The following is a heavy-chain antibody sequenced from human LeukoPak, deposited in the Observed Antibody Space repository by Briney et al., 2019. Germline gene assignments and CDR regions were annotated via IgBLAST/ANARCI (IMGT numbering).Heavy chain of an antibody. D-gene: IGHD3-22*01. V-gene: IGHV4-30-4*07. J-gene: IGHJ3*02. Sequence: SETLSLTCAVSGDSISSGTYSWSWIRQPPGKGLEWIGYIYYSGTTYYNPSLKSRVIISVDTSKTQFSLKLSSVTAADTAVYFCARRLTMMEGDRAHDVFDIWGQGTMVTVSS. CDR2: IYYSGTT. CDR1: GDSISSGTYS. CDR3: ARRLTMMEGDRAHDVFDI.